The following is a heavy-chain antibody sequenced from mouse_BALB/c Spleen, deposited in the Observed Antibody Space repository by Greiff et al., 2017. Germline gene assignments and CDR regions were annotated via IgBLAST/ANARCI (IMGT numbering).Heavy chain of an antibody. CDR3: ARQGYGNYAMDY. D-gene: IGHD2-1*01. V-gene: IGHV5-12-2*01. CDR2: ISNGGGST. CDR1: GFTFSSYT. Sequence: DVMLVESGGGLVQPGGSLKLSCAASGFTFSSYTMSWVRQTPEKRLEWVAYISNGGGSTYYPDTVKGRFTISRDNAKNTLYLQMSSLKSEDTAMYYCARQGYGNYAMDYWGQGTSVTVSS. J-gene: IGHJ4*01.